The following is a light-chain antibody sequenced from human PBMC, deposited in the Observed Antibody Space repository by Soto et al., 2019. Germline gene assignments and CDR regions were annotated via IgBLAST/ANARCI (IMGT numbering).Light chain of an antibody. CDR1: SSDVGGYNY. CDR3: CSYAGNSLWV. Sequence: QSVLTQPRSVSGSPGQSVTISCTGTSSDVGGYNYVSWYQQHPGKAPKLVIYDVSKRPSGVPDRFSGSKSANTASLTISGLQAEDEADYYCCSYAGNSLWVFGGGTKVTFL. J-gene: IGLJ3*02. V-gene: IGLV2-11*01. CDR2: DVS.